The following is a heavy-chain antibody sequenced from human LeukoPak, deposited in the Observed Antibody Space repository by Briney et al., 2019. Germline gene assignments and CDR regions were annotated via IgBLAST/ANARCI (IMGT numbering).Heavy chain of an antibody. D-gene: IGHD3-10*01. CDR3: ASPITVGAFDI. CDR2: IYSGGST. CDR1: GFTVSTNY. J-gene: IGHJ3*02. V-gene: IGHV3-66*01. Sequence: PGGSLRLSCAASGFTVSTNYMSWVRQAPGKGLEWVSLIYSGGSTYYADSVKGRFTISRDNSKNTLYLQMNSLRAEDTAVYYCASPITVGAFDIWGQGTMVTVSS.